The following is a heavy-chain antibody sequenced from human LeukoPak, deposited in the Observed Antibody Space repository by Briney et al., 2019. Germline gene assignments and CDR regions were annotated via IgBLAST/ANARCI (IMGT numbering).Heavy chain of an antibody. CDR3: VRDVSRRIGMDV. CDR2: ISPVSSYT. V-gene: IGHV3-21*01. D-gene: IGHD2/OR15-2a*01. J-gene: IGHJ6*02. Sequence: RSGGSQRLSCLASGFSFNSYTMNWVREAPGKGLEWVSTISPVSSYTWYAESVKGRFTISRDNPKNSLYLQMDSLRAEDTAVYYCVRDVSRRIGMDVWGQGTTVTVSS. CDR1: GFSFNSYT.